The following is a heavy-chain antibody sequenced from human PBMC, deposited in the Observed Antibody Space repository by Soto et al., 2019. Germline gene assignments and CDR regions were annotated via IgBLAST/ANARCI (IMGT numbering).Heavy chain of an antibody. D-gene: IGHD6-13*01. CDR3: ARDLSSSWETNWFDP. CDR2: INPSGGST. Sequence: ASVKVSCKASGYTFTSYYMHWVRQAPGQGLEWMGIINPSGGSTSYAQKFQGRVTMTRDTSTSTVYMELSSLRSEDTAVYYCARDLSSSWETNWFDPWGQGTLVTLSS. J-gene: IGHJ5*02. CDR1: GYTFTSYY. V-gene: IGHV1-46*01.